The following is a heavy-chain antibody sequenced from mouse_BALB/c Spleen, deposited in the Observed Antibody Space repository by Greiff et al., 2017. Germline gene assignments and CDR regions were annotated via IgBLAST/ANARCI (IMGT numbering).Heavy chain of an antibody. J-gene: IGHJ4*01. CDR1: GFTFSSYT. CDR3: TREGMDAMDY. D-gene: IGHD2-3*01. CDR2: ISSGGSYT. Sequence: EVHLVESGGGLVKPGGSLKLSCAASGFTFSSYTMSWVRQTPEKRLEWVATISSGGSYTYYPDSVKGRFTISRDNAKNTLYLQMSSLKSEDTAMYYCTREGMDAMDYWGQGTSVTVSS. V-gene: IGHV5-6-4*01.